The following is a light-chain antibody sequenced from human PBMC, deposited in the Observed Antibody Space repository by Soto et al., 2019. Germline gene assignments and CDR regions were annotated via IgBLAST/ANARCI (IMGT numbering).Light chain of an antibody. CDR3: QQCRNWPLT. Sequence: EIVMTQSPATLSVSPKEETTNSCKASQNVYNNLAWYQQRPGQPPRLLIYDASTRATGISARFSGSGYGTEFTLTISSLQSEDFAVYFCQQCRNWPLTFGGGTKVDIK. V-gene: IGKV3-15*01. J-gene: IGKJ4*01. CDR2: DAS. CDR1: QNVYNN.